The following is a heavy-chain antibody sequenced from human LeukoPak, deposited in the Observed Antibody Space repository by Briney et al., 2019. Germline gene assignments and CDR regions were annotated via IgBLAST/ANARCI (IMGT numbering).Heavy chain of an antibody. J-gene: IGHJ4*02. V-gene: IGHV3-66*01. CDR1: GFTVSSKY. Sequence: GGSLRLSCAASGFTVSSKYMSWVRQAPGEGLEWISIIYSSGSTFYADSVKGRFTISRDKSKNTLYLQMNSLRAEDTAVYYCASSLASARAAGYYFDYWGQGTLVT. D-gene: IGHD6-6*01. CDR3: ASSLASARAAGYYFDY. CDR2: IYSSGST.